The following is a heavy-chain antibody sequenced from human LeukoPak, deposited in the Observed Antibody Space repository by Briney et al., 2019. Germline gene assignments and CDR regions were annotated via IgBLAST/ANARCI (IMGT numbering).Heavy chain of an antibody. CDR2: INPNSGGT. J-gene: IGHJ4*02. CDR1: GYTFTGYY. D-gene: IGHD5-24*01. Sequence: ASVKVSCKASGYTFTGYYMHWVRQAPGQGLEWMGWINPNSGGTNYAQKFQGRVTMTRDTSISTAYMELSRLRSDDTAVYYCARDLGEMATIIDYWGQGSLVTVSS. V-gene: IGHV1-2*02. CDR3: ARDLGEMATIIDY.